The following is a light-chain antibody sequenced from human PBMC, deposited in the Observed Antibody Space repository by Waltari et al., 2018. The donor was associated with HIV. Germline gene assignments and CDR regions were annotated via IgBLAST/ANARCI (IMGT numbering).Light chain of an antibody. CDR3: AAWDNYLNAWV. Sequence: QSVLTQPPSTSAPPGQRVTIPCSVASSNIGSHLLSWYQQLPGATPKLLRYQSDRRPSGVPDRFSGSESGTSASLAINGLRSEDAAVYYCAAWDNYLNAWVFGGGTKVTVL. CDR2: QSD. J-gene: IGLJ3*02. CDR1: SSNIGSHL. V-gene: IGLV1-47*01.